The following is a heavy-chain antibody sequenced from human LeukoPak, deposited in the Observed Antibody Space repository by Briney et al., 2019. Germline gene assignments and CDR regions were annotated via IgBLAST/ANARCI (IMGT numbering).Heavy chain of an antibody. CDR2: INPNSGVT. J-gene: IGHJ4*01. CDR3: ARDIFRGATPDY. D-gene: IGHD3-10*01. V-gene: IGHV1-2*02. Sequence: ASVKVSCKASGYTFTANHMHWVRQAPGQGPEWMGWINPNSGVTNYARKFQGRVTMTRDTSISTAYMELSRLRSDDTAVYYCARDIFRGATPDYWGQGILVTVSS. CDR1: GYTFTANH.